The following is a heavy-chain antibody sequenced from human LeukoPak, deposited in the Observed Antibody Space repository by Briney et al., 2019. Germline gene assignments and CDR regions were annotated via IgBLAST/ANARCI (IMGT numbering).Heavy chain of an antibody. CDR3: AKGLAKFSYDRTQIY. J-gene: IGHJ4*02. Sequence: GGSLRLSCAASGFTFSSYSMNWVRQAPGKGLEWVSSISSSSSYIYYADSVKGRFTISRDNAKNSLYLQMNSLRAEDTAVYYCAKGLAKFSYDRTQIYWGQGTLVTVSS. CDR1: GFTFSSYS. CDR2: ISSSSSYI. D-gene: IGHD5-18*01. V-gene: IGHV3-21*01.